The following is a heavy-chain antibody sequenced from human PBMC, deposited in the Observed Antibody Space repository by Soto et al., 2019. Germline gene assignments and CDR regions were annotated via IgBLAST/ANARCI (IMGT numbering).Heavy chain of an antibody. D-gene: IGHD3-3*01. CDR2: IYSGGST. CDR1: GFTVSGNY. Sequence: GGSLRLSCAASGFTVSGNYMSWVRQAPGKGLEWVSVIYSGGSTYYADSVKGRFTISRDNSKNTLYLQMNSLRAEDTAVYYCARVSIFGVVHYYYYGMDVWGQGTTVTAP. J-gene: IGHJ6*02. CDR3: ARVSIFGVVHYYYYGMDV. V-gene: IGHV3-53*01.